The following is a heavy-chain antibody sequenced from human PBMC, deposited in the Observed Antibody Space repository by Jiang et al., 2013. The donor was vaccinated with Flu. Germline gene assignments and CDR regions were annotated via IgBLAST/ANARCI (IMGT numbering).Heavy chain of an antibody. CDR3: ARDLTTVTEHWYFDL. D-gene: IGHD4-17*01. Sequence: CKASGYTFTGYYMHWVRQAPGQGLEWMGRINPNSGGTNYAQKFQGRVTMTRDTSISTAYMELSRLRSDDTAVYYCARDLTTVTEHWYFDLWGRGTLVTVSS. J-gene: IGHJ2*01. CDR1: GYTFTGYY. V-gene: IGHV1-2*06. CDR2: INPNSGGT.